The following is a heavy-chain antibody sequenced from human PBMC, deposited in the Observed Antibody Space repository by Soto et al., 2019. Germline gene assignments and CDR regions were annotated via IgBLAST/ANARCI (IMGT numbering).Heavy chain of an antibody. J-gene: IGHJ4*02. V-gene: IGHV6-1*01. Sequence: SQTLSLTCAISGDSVSSYSAAWNWIRQSPSGGLEWLGRTYYRSRFFSDYAESVKSRIIINPDTSKNQFSLKLSSVTAADTAVYFCAREGGESSDGLYYFDSWGQGSLVTVSS. D-gene: IGHD3-16*01. CDR3: AREGGESSDGLYYFDS. CDR1: GDSVSSYSAA. CDR2: TYYRSRFFS.